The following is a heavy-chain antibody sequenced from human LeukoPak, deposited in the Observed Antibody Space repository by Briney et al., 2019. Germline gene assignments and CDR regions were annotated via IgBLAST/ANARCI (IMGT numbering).Heavy chain of an antibody. CDR1: GFTFSSYW. CDR3: ARDAFDLPDY. J-gene: IGHJ4*02. CDR2: INQDGSEK. V-gene: IGHV3-7*04. Sequence: GGSLRLSCAASGFTFSSYWMTWVRQAPGKGLEWLANINQDGSEKNYVDSVKGRFTISRDNAKNSLYLQMNSLRAEDTAVYYCARDAFDLPDYWGQGTLVTVSS. D-gene: IGHD3-3*02.